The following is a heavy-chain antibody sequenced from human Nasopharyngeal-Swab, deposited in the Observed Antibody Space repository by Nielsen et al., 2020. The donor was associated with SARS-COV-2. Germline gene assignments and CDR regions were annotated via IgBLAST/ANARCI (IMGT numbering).Heavy chain of an antibody. CDR2: IYWDDDK. J-gene: IGHJ5*02. CDR3: ARRKGGGSWDGGWFDP. V-gene: IGHV2-5*02. CDR1: EFSLSTYGVG. D-gene: IGHD1-26*01. Sequence: SGPTLVKPTRTLTLTCTFSEFSLSTYGVGVGWIRQPPGKALEWLAFIYWDDDKRYRPSLKSRLTITKDTSKNQVVLTMTNMDPVDTATYYCARRKGGGSWDGGWFDPWGQGTLVTVSS.